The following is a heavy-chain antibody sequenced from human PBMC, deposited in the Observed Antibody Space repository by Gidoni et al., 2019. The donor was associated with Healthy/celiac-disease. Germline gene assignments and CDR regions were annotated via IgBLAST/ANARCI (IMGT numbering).Heavy chain of an antibody. CDR1: AFTFSSCG. Sequence: QVQLVESGGGVVQPGRSLRLSCAASAFTFSSCGIHWVRQAPGQGLEWVAVISYDGSNKYYADSVKGRFTISRDNSKNTLYLQMNSLRAEDTAVYYCAKDRDRYCSSTSCQRGSGMDVWGQGTTVTVSS. J-gene: IGHJ6*02. CDR3: AKDRDRYCSSTSCQRGSGMDV. CDR2: ISYDGSNK. V-gene: IGHV3-30*18. D-gene: IGHD2-2*01.